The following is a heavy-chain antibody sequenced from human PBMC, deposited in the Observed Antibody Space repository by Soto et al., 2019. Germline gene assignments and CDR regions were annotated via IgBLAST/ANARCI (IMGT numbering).Heavy chain of an antibody. V-gene: IGHV4-34*01. Sequence: SETLSLTCAVYGGSFSGYYWSWIRQPPGKGLEWIGEINHSGSTNYNPSLKSRVTISVDTSKNQFSLKLSSVTAADTAVYYCARGRSRPRHNSYYLLPPTYLVWSKGTTVTVSS. CDR1: GGSFSGYY. CDR3: ARGRSRPRHNSYYLLPPTYLV. D-gene: IGHD1-1*01. CDR2: INHSGST. J-gene: IGHJ6*04.